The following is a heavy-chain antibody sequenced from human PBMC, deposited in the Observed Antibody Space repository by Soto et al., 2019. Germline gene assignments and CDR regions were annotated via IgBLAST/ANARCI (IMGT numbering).Heavy chain of an antibody. CDR2: IYYSGST. CDR3: ARDIVYDCSGYDAFEI. CDR1: GGSISSGGYY. J-gene: IGHJ3*02. Sequence: QVQLQESGPGLVKPSQTLSLTCTVSGGSISSGGYYWIWLRQHPGKGLEWVGYIYYSGSTYYNPTLRSRVTISVDTSKIQFVLKLSSVTAADTAVYYCARDIVYDCSGYDAFEIWGQGTMVTVS. V-gene: IGHV4-31*03. D-gene: IGHD3-22*01.